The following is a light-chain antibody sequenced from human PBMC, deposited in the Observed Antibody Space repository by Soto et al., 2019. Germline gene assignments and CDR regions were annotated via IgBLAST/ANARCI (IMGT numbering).Light chain of an antibody. Sequence: EIVMTQSPATLSVSPGERATLSCRASQSVSSDLAWYQQKPGQAPRLLIYGASTRATSIAARFSGSGSGTEFTLTITSLQSEDFAVYYCQQYKSWPPTFGGGTKVEIK. J-gene: IGKJ4*01. CDR2: GAS. CDR3: QQYKSWPPT. V-gene: IGKV3-15*01. CDR1: QSVSSD.